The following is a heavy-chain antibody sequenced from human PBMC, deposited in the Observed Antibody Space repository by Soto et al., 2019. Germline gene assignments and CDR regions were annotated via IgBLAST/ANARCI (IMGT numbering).Heavy chain of an antibody. V-gene: IGHV3-23*01. Sequence: EVQLLESGGGLVQPGGSLRLSCAASGFTFSSYAMSWVRQAPGKGLEWVSAISGSGGSTYYADSVKGRFTISRDNSKNTLYLQMNSLRAEDTAVYYCAKGGRYFDWLSPGFVPFDIWGQGRMVTVSS. CDR2: ISGSGGST. CDR1: GFTFSSYA. D-gene: IGHD3-9*01. CDR3: AKGGRYFDWLSPGFVPFDI. J-gene: IGHJ3*02.